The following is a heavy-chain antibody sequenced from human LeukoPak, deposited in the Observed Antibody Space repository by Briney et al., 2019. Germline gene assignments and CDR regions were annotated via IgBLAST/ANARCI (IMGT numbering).Heavy chain of an antibody. CDR2: INHSGST. V-gene: IGHV4-34*01. D-gene: IGHD2-21*02. CDR3: ARLLCSGSDCYLDY. Sequence: KTSETLSLTCAVYGGSFSGYYWSWIRQPPGKGLEWIGEINHSGSTNYSPSLKSRVTISVDTSKNQFSLKLTSVAAADTAVYHCARLLCSGSDCYLDYWGQGALVTVSS. J-gene: IGHJ4*02. CDR1: GGSFSGYY.